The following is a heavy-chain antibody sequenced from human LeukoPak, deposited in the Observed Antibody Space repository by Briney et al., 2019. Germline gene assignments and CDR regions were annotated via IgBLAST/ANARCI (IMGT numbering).Heavy chain of an antibody. V-gene: IGHV4-30-2*01. CDR1: GGSISSGGYS. J-gene: IGHJ1*01. Sequence: SQTLSLTCAVSGGSISSGGYSWSWIQQPPGKGLEWIGYIYHSGSTYYNPSLKSRVTISVDRSKNQFSLKLSSVTAADTAVYYCARSDSSGYHFQHWGQGTLVTVSS. CDR2: IYHSGST. CDR3: ARSDSSGYHFQH. D-gene: IGHD3-22*01.